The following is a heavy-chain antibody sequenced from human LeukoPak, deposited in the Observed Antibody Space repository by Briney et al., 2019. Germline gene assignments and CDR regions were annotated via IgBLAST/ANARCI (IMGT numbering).Heavy chain of an antibody. CDR1: GFTFSSYS. CDR2: ISSSSSYI. Sequence: GGSQRLSCAASGFTFSSYSMNWVRQAPGKGLEWVSSISSSSSYIYYADSVKGRFTISRDNAKNSLYLQMNSLRAEDTAVYYCARDRIPWFDPWGQGTLVTVSS. J-gene: IGHJ5*02. CDR3: ARDRIPWFDP. V-gene: IGHV3-21*01.